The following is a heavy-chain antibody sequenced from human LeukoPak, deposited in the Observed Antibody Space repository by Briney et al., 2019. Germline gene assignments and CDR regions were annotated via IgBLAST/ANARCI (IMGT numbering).Heavy chain of an antibody. V-gene: IGHV3-48*03. Sequence: PGGSLRLSCATSGFTFSTYEMNWIRQAPGKGLEWISYITTSGTSTYYADSVKGRFTISRDNGKTALSLQMNSLRGDDTAVYYGVDHSATSCYWGQGTLVTVSS. CDR3: VDHSATSCY. CDR1: GFTFSTYE. D-gene: IGHD1-26*01. J-gene: IGHJ4*02. CDR2: ITTSGTST.